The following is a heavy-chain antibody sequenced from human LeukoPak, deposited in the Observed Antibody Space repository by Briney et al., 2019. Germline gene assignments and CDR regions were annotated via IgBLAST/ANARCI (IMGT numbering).Heavy chain of an antibody. D-gene: IGHD3-22*01. V-gene: IGHV4-31*03. J-gene: IGHJ2*01. Sequence: PSETLSLTCTVSGGSISSGAYDWGWIRQHPKRGLEWVGYINHSGSTYYNPSLESRVTMSVDTPKNQFSLKLTSVTAADSAGYYCPRAGRQGFTMVVVQFFYFDLWGRATLVTDSS. CDR2: INHSGST. CDR1: GGSISSGAYD. CDR3: PRAGRQGFTMVVVQFFYFDL.